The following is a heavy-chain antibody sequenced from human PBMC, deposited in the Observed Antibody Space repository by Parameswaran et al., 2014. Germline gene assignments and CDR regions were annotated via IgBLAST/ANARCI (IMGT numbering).Heavy chain of an antibody. D-gene: IGHD3-10*01. V-gene: IGHV4-34*01. J-gene: IGHJ4*02. CDR1: GGSFSGYY. CDR2: INHSGST. CDR3: ARGKRITMVRGVIPKLDY. Sequence: GSLRLSCAVYGGSFSGYYWSWIRQPPGKGLEWIGEINHSGSTNYNPSLKSRVTISVDTSKNQFSLKLSSVTAADTAVYYCARGKRITMVRGVIPKLDYWGQGTLVTVSS.